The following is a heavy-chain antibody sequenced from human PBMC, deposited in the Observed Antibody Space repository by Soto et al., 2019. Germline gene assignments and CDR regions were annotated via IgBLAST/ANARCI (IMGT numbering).Heavy chain of an antibody. CDR1: GGSISSSSYY. Sequence: PSETLSLTCTVSGGSISSSSYYWGWIRQPPGKGLEWIGSIYYSGSTYYNPSLKSRVTISVDTSKNQFSLKLSSVTAADTAVYYCATRYCSGGSCYLSKIDAFDIWGQGTMVTVSS. D-gene: IGHD2-15*01. V-gene: IGHV4-39*01. CDR2: IYYSGST. J-gene: IGHJ3*02. CDR3: ATRYCSGGSCYLSKIDAFDI.